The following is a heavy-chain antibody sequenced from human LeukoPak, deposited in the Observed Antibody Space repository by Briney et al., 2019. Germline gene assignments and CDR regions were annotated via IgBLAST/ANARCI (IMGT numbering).Heavy chain of an antibody. CDR3: ARDKYYYYYYMDV. CDR2: IYYSGST. Sequence: SETLSLTCTVSGGSISSSSYYWGWIRQPPGKGLEWIGSIYYSGSTYYNPSLKSRVTISVDTSKNQFSLKLSSVTAADTAVYYCARDKYYYYYYMDVWGKGTTVTVSS. CDR1: GGSISSSSYY. V-gene: IGHV4-39*07. J-gene: IGHJ6*03.